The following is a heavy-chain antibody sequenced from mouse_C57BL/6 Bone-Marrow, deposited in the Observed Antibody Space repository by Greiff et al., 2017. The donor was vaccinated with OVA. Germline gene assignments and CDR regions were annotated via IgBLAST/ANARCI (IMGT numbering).Heavy chain of an antibody. CDR3: ARSPHCGSSYSPFDY. CDR2: IDPSDSET. J-gene: IGHJ2*01. D-gene: IGHD1-1*01. CDR1: GYTFTSYW. Sequence: QVQLQQPGAELVRPGSSVKLSCKASGYTFTSYWMHWVKQRPIQGLEWIGNIDPSDSETHYNQKFKDKATLTVDKSSSTAYMQLSSLTSEDSAVYYCARSPHCGSSYSPFDYWGQGTTRTVSS. V-gene: IGHV1-52*01.